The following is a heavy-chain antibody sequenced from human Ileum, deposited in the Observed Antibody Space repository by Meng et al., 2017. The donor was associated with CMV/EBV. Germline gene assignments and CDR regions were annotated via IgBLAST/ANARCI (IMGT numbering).Heavy chain of an antibody. V-gene: IGHV4-4*02. CDR2: IYHSGST. CDR1: GGSISSSNW. CDR3: ARRGIIVVTSFDY. Sequence: CAVSGGSISSSNWWSWVRQPPGKGLEWIGEIYHSGSTNYNPSLKSRVTISVDKSKNQFSLKLSSVTAADTAVYYCARRGIIVVTSFDYWGQGTLVTAPQ. J-gene: IGHJ4*02. D-gene: IGHD5-12*01.